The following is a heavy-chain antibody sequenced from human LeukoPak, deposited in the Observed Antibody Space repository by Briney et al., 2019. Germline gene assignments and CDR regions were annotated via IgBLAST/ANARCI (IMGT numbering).Heavy chain of an antibody. V-gene: IGHV4-39*01. CDR1: GGSISSSSYY. CDR3: ARGSGGGQSWFDP. CDR2: IYYSGST. J-gene: IGHJ5*02. Sequence: SETLSLTCTVSGGSISSSSYYWGWIRQPPGKGLEWIGSIYYSGSTYYNPSLKSRVTISVDTSKNQFSLKLSSVTAADTAVYYCARGSGGGQSWFDPWGQGTLVTVSS. D-gene: IGHD2-15*01.